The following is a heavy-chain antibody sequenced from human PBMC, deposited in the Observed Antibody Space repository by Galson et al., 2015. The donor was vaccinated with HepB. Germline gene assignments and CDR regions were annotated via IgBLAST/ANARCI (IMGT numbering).Heavy chain of an antibody. V-gene: IGHV5-51*01. Sequence: QSGAEVKKPGESLKISCKGSGYSFTNSWIGWVRQMHGQGPEWMGIVYPGDSDRKYSPSFQGQVTISVDKSISTAYLQWSSLKASDTAMYYCARLAFGGFLDSLSPREYYFDYWGQGTLVTVSS. D-gene: IGHD3-3*01. CDR3: ARLAFGGFLDSLSPREYYFDY. CDR2: VYPGDSDR. J-gene: IGHJ4*02. CDR1: GYSFTNSW.